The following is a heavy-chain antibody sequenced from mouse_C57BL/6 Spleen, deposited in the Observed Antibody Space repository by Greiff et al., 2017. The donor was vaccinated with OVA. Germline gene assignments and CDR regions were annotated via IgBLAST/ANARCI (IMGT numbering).Heavy chain of an antibody. V-gene: IGHV1-22*01. CDR1: GYTFTDYN. CDR2: INPNNGGT. Sequence: EVQRVESGPELVKPGASVKMSCKASGYTFTDYNMHWVKQSHGKSLEWIGYINPNNGGTSYNQKFKGKATLTVNKSSSTAYMELRSLTSEDSAVYYCARDYYGSSYDWYFDVWGTGTTVTVSS. CDR3: ARDYYGSSYDWYFDV. D-gene: IGHD1-1*01. J-gene: IGHJ1*03.